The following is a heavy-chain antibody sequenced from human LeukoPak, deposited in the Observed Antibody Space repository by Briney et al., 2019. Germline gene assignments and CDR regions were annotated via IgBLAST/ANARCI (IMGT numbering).Heavy chain of an antibody. CDR1: GYLLSNGYY. CDR3: ANVPRYCSGSSCSGMDV. J-gene: IGHJ6*04. D-gene: IGHD2-15*01. CDR2: IQHSGII. Sequence: SETLSLTCAVSGYLLSNGYYWGWVRLPPGKGLEWIGSIQHSGIIHYNPSLKSRVTISVDTSNNQFSMNLNSVTAADTAVYYCANVPRYCSGSSCSGMDVWGEGTTVIVSS. V-gene: IGHV4-38-2*01.